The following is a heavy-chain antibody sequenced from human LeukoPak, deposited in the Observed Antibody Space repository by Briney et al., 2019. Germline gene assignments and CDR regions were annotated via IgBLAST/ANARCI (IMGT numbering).Heavy chain of an antibody. CDR3: ARAVLLWHGSLDY. V-gene: IGHV3-7*01. CDR1: GFTFSSYW. D-gene: IGHD3-10*01. J-gene: IGHJ4*02. Sequence: GGSLRLSCAASGFTFSSYWMSWVRQAPGKGLEWVANIKQDGSEKYYVDSVKGRFTISRDNAKNSPYLQMNSLRAEDTAVYYCARAVLLWHGSLDYWGQGTLVTVSS. CDR2: IKQDGSEK.